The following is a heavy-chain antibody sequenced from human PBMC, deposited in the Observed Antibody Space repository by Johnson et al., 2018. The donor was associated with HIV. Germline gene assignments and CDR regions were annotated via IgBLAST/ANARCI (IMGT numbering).Heavy chain of an antibody. J-gene: IGHJ3*02. CDR1: GFIFSSFA. Sequence: VQLVESGGGVVQPGRSLRLSCVASGFIFSSFAMHWVRQAPGKGLQWVAVISFDETNSYDSDSVDVKGRFTISRDNAKNALYLQMNSLRAEDTAVYYCAKDRRDVYTSLGAFDIWGQGTMVTVSS. CDR3: AKDRRDVYTSLGAFDI. D-gene: IGHD5-24*01. CDR2: ISFDETNS. V-gene: IGHV3-30-3*01.